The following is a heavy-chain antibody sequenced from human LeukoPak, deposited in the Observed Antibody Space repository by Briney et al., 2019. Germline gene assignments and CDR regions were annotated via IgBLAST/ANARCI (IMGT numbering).Heavy chain of an antibody. CDR2: IKSKTDGGTT. J-gene: IGHJ4*02. CDR3: TTWIQLWWDLDY. CDR1: GFTFSNAW. D-gene: IGHD5-18*01. V-gene: IGHV3-15*01. Sequence: GGCLRLSCAASGFTFSNAWMSWVRQAPGKGLEWVGRIKSKTDGGTTDYAAPVKGRFTSSRDDSKNTLYLQMNSLKTEDTAVYYCTTWIQLWWDLDYWGQGTLVTVSS.